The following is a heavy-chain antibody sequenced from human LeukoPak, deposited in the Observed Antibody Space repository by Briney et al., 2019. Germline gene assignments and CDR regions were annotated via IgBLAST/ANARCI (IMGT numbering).Heavy chain of an antibody. Sequence: GGSVRLSCAASGFTFSNAWMSWVRQAPGKGLEWVGRIKCKTDGGTTDYAAPVKGRFTISRDDSKNTLYLQMNSLKTEDTAVYYCTTDPATVTALGVNYYYYYMDVWGKGTTVTVSS. CDR3: TTDPATVTALGVNYYYYYMDV. CDR1: GFTFSNAW. CDR2: IKCKTDGGTT. D-gene: IGHD4-11*01. J-gene: IGHJ6*03. V-gene: IGHV3-15*01.